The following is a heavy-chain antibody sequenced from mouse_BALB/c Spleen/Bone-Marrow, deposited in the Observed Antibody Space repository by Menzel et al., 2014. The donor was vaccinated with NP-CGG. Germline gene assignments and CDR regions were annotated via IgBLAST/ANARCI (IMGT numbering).Heavy chain of an antibody. CDR1: GYTFTSSW. V-gene: IGHV1S130*01. CDR3: ARGFTTPDY. CDR2: IHPNSGNT. D-gene: IGHD1-1*01. J-gene: IGHJ2*01. Sequence: QVHVKQSGSVLVRPGASVELSCKASGYTFTSSWMHWTKQRPGQGLEWIGEIHPNSGNTNYNEKFKGKATLTVDTSSSTAYVDLSSLTSEDSAVYYCARGFTTPDYWGQGTTLTVSS.